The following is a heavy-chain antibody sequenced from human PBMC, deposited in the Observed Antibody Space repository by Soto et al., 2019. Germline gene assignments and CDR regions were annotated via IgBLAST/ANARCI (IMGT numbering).Heavy chain of an antibody. V-gene: IGHV3-73*01. D-gene: IGHD1-26*01. Sequence: PGGSLRLSCAASGFTFGGSAIHWVRQASGKGLEWVGRIRSKASAYATGYAASVKGRFTISRDDSRNTAYLQMNSLKTEDTAVYYCTRVETTPFDYWGQGSLVTVSS. CDR2: IRSKASAYAT. CDR3: TRVETTPFDY. J-gene: IGHJ4*02. CDR1: GFTFGGSA.